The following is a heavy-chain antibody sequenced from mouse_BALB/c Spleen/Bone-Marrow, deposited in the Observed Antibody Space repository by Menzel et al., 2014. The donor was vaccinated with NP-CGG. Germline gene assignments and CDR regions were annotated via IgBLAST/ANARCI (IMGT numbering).Heavy chain of an antibody. D-gene: IGHD2-1*01. CDR2: IDPANGNT. V-gene: IGHV14-3*02. CDR1: GFNIKDAY. J-gene: IGHJ2*01. CDR3: ARLGNYGY. Sequence: EVQLQQSGAELVKPGASVKLSCTASGFNIKDAYMHWVKQRPEQGLEWIGRIDPANGNTKYDPKFQGKATITADTSSNKAYLQLSSLKSEDPAVYYCARLGNYGYGGQGTTLTVSS.